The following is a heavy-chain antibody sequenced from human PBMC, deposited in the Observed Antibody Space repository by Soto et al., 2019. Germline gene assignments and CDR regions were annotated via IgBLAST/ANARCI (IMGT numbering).Heavy chain of an antibody. D-gene: IGHD3-3*01. J-gene: IGHJ6*02. CDR2: IIPIFGTA. CDR3: ARDRLTIFGVDYYYYGMDV. V-gene: IGHV1-69*01. CDR1: GGTFSSYA. Sequence: QVPLVQSGAEVKKPGSSVKVSCKASGGTFSSYAISWVRQAPGQGLEWMGGIIPIFGTANYAQKFQGRVTITADESTSTAYMELSSLRSEDTAVYYCARDRLTIFGVDYYYYGMDVWGQGTTVTVSS.